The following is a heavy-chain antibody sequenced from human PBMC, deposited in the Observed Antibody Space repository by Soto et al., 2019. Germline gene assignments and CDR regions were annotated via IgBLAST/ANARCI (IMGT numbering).Heavy chain of an antibody. CDR2: IYYSGRT. CDR1: GGSIRDYF. J-gene: IGHJ4*02. V-gene: IGHV4-59*01. D-gene: IGHD4-17*01. CDR3: ARVGGDPFGDSGGFDY. Sequence: PSETLSLTCTVSGGSIRDYFWTWIRQPPGKGLEWIGYIYYSGRTNYNPSLKSRVSISVDTSKNHFSLQLRSVTAADTAVSYCARVGGDPFGDSGGFDYWGQRTLVSVSS.